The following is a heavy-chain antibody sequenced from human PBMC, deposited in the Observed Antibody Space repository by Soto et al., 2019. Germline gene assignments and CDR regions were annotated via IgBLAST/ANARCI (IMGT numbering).Heavy chain of an antibody. V-gene: IGHV3-30*03. J-gene: IGHJ6*02. CDR1: GFTFSSYG. D-gene: IGHD3-22*01. Sequence: QVQLVESGGGVVQPGRSLRLSREASGFTFSSYGMHWVRQAPGKGLEWVAVISYDGTNKYYADSVKRRFTISRDNSKNTMYLQMNSLRPEDTALYYCPREMIRMIMGGMSAMDVWGQGTTVTVSS. CDR3: PREMIRMIMGGMSAMDV. CDR2: ISYDGTNK.